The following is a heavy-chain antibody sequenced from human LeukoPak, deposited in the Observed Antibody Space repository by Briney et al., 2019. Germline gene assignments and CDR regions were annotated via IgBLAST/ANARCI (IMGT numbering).Heavy chain of an antibody. J-gene: IGHJ6*03. CDR3: ARGAGLRYFDSPPYYMDV. CDR2: INPSGGST. D-gene: IGHD3-9*01. CDR1: GYTFTSYY. V-gene: IGHV1-46*03. Sequence: ASVKVSCKASGYTFTSYYMHWVRQAPGQGLEWMRIINPSGGSTSYAQKFQGRVTMTRDTSTSTVYMELSSLRSEDTAVYYSARGAGLRYFDSPPYYMDVWGKGTTVTVSS.